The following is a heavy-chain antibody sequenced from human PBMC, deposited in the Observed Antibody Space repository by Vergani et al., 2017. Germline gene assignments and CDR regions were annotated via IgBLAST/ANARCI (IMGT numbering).Heavy chain of an antibody. V-gene: IGHV3-11*01. CDR1: GFIFSDYY. CDR2: SSDGGEPK. CDR3: GRKQSQASLVNKSIDN. D-gene: IGHD1/OR15-1a*01. Sequence: QVQLVAAGGGLVRPGGSLRLPCAASGFIFSDYYMTLIRQTPGKGLEWLAHSSDGGEPKMYAESLKGRFTVSRDNTKNILILQMKNLKVDDTSTYYCGRKQSQASLVNKSIDNWGQGTLVTVSS. J-gene: IGHJ4*02.